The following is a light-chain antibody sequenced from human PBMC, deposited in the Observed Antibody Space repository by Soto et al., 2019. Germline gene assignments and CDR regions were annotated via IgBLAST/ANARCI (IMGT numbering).Light chain of an antibody. CDR1: QSIGDL. V-gene: IGKV1-5*03. Sequence: DIQITQSPSTLSASVEDRVTITCRASQSIGDLLAWYQQKPGEAPKLLIYKASYLESGVPSRFSGSGYGTEFTLTISSLQPDDFATYYCQQYNTYSSLTFGGGTKVDIK. CDR2: KAS. J-gene: IGKJ4*01. CDR3: QQYNTYSSLT.